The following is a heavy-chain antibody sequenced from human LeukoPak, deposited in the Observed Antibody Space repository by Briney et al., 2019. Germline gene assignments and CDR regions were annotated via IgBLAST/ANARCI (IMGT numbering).Heavy chain of an antibody. J-gene: IGHJ6*02. CDR2: ISWDGGST. CDR1: GFTFDDYA. CDR3: ARGNYYGMDV. V-gene: IGHV3-43D*03. Sequence: PGGSLRLSCAASGFTFDDYAMHWVRQAPGKGLEWVSLISWDGGSTYYADSVKGRFTISRDNSKNSLYLQMNSLRAEDTALYYCARGNYYGMDVWGQGTTVTVSS. D-gene: IGHD3-10*01.